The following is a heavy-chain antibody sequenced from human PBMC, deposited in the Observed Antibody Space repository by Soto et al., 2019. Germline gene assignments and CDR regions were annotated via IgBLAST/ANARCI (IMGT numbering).Heavy chain of an antibody. CDR2: IYWDDDK. CDR1: GFSLSTSGVG. D-gene: IGHD6-13*01. Sequence: VSGPTLVNPTQTLTLTCTFSGFSLSTSGVGVGWIRQPPGKALEWLALIYWDDDKRYSPSLKSRLTITKDTSKNQVVLTMTNMDPVDTATYYCAHGPDTIAAAGPYYIDYWGQGTLVTVSS. V-gene: IGHV2-5*02. J-gene: IGHJ4*02. CDR3: AHGPDTIAAAGPYYIDY.